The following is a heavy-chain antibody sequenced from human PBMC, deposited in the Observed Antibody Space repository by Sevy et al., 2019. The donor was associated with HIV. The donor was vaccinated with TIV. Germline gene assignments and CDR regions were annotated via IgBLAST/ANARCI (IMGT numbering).Heavy chain of an antibody. J-gene: IGHJ6*02. CDR1: GYTFTSYG. Sequence: ASVKVSCKASGYTFTSYGINWVRQAPGQGLEWMGWISAYNGNTNYAQKLQGRVTMTTDTSTSTAYMELRSLRSDDTAVYYCAGSIVVVPAASIGMDVWGQGTTVTVSS. CDR3: AGSIVVVPAASIGMDV. V-gene: IGHV1-18*01. D-gene: IGHD2-2*01. CDR2: ISAYNGNT.